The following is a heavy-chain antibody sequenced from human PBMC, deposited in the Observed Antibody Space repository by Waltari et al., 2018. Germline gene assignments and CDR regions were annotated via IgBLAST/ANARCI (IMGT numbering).Heavy chain of an antibody. V-gene: IGHV3-30-3*01. J-gene: IGHJ4*02. CDR3: ARESDSSGPFDY. CDR2: ISYDGSNK. D-gene: IGHD3-22*01. Sequence: QVQLLASGGGVVQPGRSLRLSCEAPGFPFSSSAMHWVTQAPGKGLEWVAVISYDGSNKYDADSVKGRFTISRDNSKNTLYLQMNSLRAEDTAVYYCARESDSSGPFDYWGQGTLVTVSS. CDR1: GFPFSSSA.